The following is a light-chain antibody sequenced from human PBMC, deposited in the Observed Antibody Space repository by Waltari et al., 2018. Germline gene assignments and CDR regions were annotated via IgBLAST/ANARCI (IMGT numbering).Light chain of an antibody. CDR1: QSVLYTSNNKNY. CDR2: WAS. CDR3: QQYYSPPWT. Sequence: DIVMTQSPDSLAVSLGERATINCKSSQSVLYTSNNKNYLAWYQPKPGQPPKLLFYWASTRESGVPDRFRGSGSGTDFTLTISGLQAEDVAVYYCQQYYSPPWTFGQGTQVEIK. J-gene: IGKJ1*01. V-gene: IGKV4-1*01.